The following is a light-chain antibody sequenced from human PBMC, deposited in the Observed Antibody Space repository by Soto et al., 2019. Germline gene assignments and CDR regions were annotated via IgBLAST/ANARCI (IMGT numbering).Light chain of an antibody. CDR2: AAS. CDR3: LQHHSYPRT. Sequence: AIQMTQSPSSLSASVGDRVTITCRASQYIKNDLAWYQQKPGTAPNVLIFAASSLRSGVPSRFSGSGSGTDFTLTISSLQPEEFATYYCLQHHSYPRTFGQGTKVEIK. CDR1: QYIKND. V-gene: IGKV1-6*01. J-gene: IGKJ1*01.